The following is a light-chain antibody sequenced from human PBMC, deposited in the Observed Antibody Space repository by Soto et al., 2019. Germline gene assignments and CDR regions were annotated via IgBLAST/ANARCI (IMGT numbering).Light chain of an antibody. CDR1: SSDVGGYNY. V-gene: IGLV2-14*01. CDR2: EVS. Sequence: QSALTQPASVSGSPGQSITISCTGTSSDVGGYNYVSWYQQHPGKAPKLMIYEVSNRPSGVSNRFSGSKSGNTASLTISGLQAEDEADSHCSSYTSSSVVFGGGTKLTVL. CDR3: SSYTSSSVV. J-gene: IGLJ2*01.